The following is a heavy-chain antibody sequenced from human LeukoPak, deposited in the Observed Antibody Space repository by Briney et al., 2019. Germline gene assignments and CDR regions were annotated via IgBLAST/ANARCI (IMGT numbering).Heavy chain of an antibody. J-gene: IGHJ3*02. V-gene: IGHV4-61*02. CDR1: GGSISSGSYY. CDR2: IYTSGST. CDR3: ARHVQMAAPNDAFDI. D-gene: IGHD5-24*01. Sequence: PSQTLSLTCTVSGGSISSGSYYWSWIRQPAGKGLEWIGRIYTSGSTNYNPSLKSRVTISVDTSKDQFSLKLSSVTAADTAVYYCARHVQMAAPNDAFDIWGQGTMVTVSS.